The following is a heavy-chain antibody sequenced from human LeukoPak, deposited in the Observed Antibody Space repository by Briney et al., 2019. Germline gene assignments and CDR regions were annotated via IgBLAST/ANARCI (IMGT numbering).Heavy chain of an antibody. CDR3: AREGLRTVGATWGGFDY. Sequence: ASVKVSCKASGYTFTSYYMHWVRQAPGQGLEWMGIINPSGGSTSYAQKFQGRVTMTRDTSTSTVYMELSSLRSEDTAVYYCAREGLRTVGATWGGFDYWGQGTLVTVSS. D-gene: IGHD1-26*01. J-gene: IGHJ4*02. V-gene: IGHV1-46*01. CDR2: INPSGGST. CDR1: GYTFTSYY.